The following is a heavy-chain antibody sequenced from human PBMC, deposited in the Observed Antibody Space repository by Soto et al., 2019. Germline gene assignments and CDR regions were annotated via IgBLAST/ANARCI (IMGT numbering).Heavy chain of an antibody. CDR3: AREPADGSSWYGIWFDP. CDR2: IIPIFGTA. CDR1: GGTFSSYA. V-gene: IGHV1-69*12. J-gene: IGHJ5*02. D-gene: IGHD6-13*01. Sequence: QVQLVQSGAEVKKPGSSVKVSCKASGGTFSSYAISWVRQAPGQGLEWMGGIIPIFGTANYAQKFQGRVTITADESTSTAYMELSSLRSEDTAVYYCAREPADGSSWYGIWFDPWGQGTLVTVSS.